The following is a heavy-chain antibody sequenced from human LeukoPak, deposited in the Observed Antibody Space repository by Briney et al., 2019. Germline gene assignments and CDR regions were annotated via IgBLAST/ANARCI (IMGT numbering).Heavy chain of an antibody. CDR3: ARSRAFDI. CDR1: GGSISSSSYY. V-gene: IGHV4-39*01. Sequence: SETLSLTCTVSGGSISSSSYYWGWIRQPPGKGLEWSGSTYYSGSTYYNPTLKSRVTISVDTSKNQFSLKLSSVTAADTAVYYCARSRAFDIWGQGTMVTVSS. CDR2: TYYSGST. J-gene: IGHJ3*02.